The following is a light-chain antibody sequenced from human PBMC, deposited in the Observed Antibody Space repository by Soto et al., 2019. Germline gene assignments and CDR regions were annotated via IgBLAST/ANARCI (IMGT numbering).Light chain of an antibody. CDR3: SSYAASNNFYFV. CDR2: EVT. Sequence: QSALTQPPSASGSPGQSVTISCTGTSSDVGGYNYVSWYQQYPGRAPKLMIYEVTKRPSGVPDRFSASKSGNTASLTVSGLQAEDDADYYCSSYAASNNFYFVFGGGTKVTVL. J-gene: IGLJ3*02. V-gene: IGLV2-8*01. CDR1: SSDVGGYNY.